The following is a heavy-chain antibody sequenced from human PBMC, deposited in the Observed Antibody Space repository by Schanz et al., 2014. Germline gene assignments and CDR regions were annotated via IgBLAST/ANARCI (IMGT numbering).Heavy chain of an antibody. J-gene: IGHJ4*02. CDR2: ISGSSIHK. Sequence: VQLVESGGGMVQPGGSLRLSCAASGFTFSDYYMAWIRQAPGKGLEWVSHISGSSIHKNYADSVKGRFSISRDNGETSVYLQMSSLRAEDTAVYYCVKDDRGDVVVVAANYWGQGAQVIVSS. CDR3: VKDDRGDVVVVAANY. CDR1: GFTFSDYY. V-gene: IGHV3-11*05. D-gene: IGHD2-15*01.